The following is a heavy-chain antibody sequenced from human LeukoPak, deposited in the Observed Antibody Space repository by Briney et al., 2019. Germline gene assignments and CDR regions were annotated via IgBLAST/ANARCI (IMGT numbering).Heavy chain of an antibody. D-gene: IGHD2-2*02. CDR1: GFTFSSYW. V-gene: IGHV3-74*01. CDR2: INSDGSST. J-gene: IGHJ4*02. Sequence: GGSLRLSCAASGFTFSSYWMHWVRQAPGKGLVWVSRINSDGSSTSYADSVKGRFTISRDSAKNTLYLQMNSLRAEDTAVYYCARDPHDCSSTSCYNYWGQGTLVTVSS. CDR3: ARDPHDCSSTSCYNY.